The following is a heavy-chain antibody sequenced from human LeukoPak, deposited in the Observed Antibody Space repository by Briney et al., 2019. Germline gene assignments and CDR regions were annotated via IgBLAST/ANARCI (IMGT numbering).Heavy chain of an antibody. CDR2: ISWNSGSI. D-gene: IGHD6-19*01. CDR1: GFTFDDYA. Sequence: PGRSLRLSCAASGFTFDDYAMHWVRQAPGKGLEWVSGISWNSGSIGYADSVKGRFTISRDNAKNSLYLQMNSLRAKDTALYYCAKDMAAVAGTGAFDIWGQGTMVTVSS. V-gene: IGHV3-9*01. J-gene: IGHJ3*02. CDR3: AKDMAAVAGTGAFDI.